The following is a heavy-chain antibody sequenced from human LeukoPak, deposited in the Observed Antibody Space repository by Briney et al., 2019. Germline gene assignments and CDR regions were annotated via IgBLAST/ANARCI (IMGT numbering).Heavy chain of an antibody. CDR1: RFTFSSYG. J-gene: IGHJ5*02. Sequence: GGSLRLSCAASRFTFSSYGMHWVRQAPGKGLEWVAFIRYDGSNKYYADSVKGRFTISRDNSKNTLYLQMNSLRAEDTAVYYCAKETKGYCSSTSCYRLSGFDPWGQGTLVTVSS. D-gene: IGHD2-2*01. CDR2: IRYDGSNK. V-gene: IGHV3-30*02. CDR3: AKETKGYCSSTSCYRLSGFDP.